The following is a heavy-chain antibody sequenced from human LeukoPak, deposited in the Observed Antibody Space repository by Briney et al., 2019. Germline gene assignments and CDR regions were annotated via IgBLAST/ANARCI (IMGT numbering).Heavy chain of an antibody. CDR1: GFTFSSYA. D-gene: IGHD2-21*02. Sequence: GGSLRLSCAASGFTFSSYAMSWVRQAPGKGLESVSAISGSGGSTYYADSVKGRFTISRDNSKNTLYLQMNSLRAEDTAVYYCAKGGYCGGDCFFRLDYWGQGTLVTVSS. J-gene: IGHJ4*02. CDR3: AKGGYCGGDCFFRLDY. CDR2: ISGSGGST. V-gene: IGHV3-23*01.